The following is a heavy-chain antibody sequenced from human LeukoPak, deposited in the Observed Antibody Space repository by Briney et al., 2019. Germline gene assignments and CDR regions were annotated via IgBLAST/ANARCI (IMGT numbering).Heavy chain of an antibody. CDR1: GGSISSGDYY. D-gene: IGHD3-22*01. J-gene: IGHJ4*02. CDR3: ARGGNGSSGYYYARY. V-gene: IGHV4-30-4*01. Sequence: SQTLSLTCTVSGGSISSGDYYWSWIRQPPGKGLEWIGYIYYSGSTYYKPSLKSRVTISVDTSKNQFSLKLSSVTAADTAVYYCARGGNGSSGYYYARYWGQGTLVTVSS. CDR2: IYYSGST.